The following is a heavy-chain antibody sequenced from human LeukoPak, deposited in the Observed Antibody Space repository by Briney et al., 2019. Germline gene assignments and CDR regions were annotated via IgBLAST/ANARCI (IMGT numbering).Heavy chain of an antibody. CDR3: ARDLWRGTGTHGLGY. CDR1: GFTFSTYS. J-gene: IGHJ4*02. CDR2: ISSSSSYI. D-gene: IGHD1-1*01. V-gene: IGHV3-21*01. Sequence: GGSLRLSCAASGFTFSTYSMNWVRQAPGKGLEWVSSISSSSSYIYYADSVKGRFTISRDNAKNTLYLQMNSLRAEDTAVYYCARDLWRGTGTHGLGYWGQGTLVTVSS.